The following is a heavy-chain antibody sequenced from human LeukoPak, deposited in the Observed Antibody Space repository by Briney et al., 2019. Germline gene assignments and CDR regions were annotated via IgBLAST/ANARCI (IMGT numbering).Heavy chain of an antibody. CDR2: IKSETDGGAT. D-gene: IGHD1-26*01. V-gene: IGHV3-15*01. CDR3: TTGGRNGAFQFDS. Sequence: GGSLRLSCAASGFTFNNAWMSWVRQAPGKRLEWVARIKSETDGGATHYAAPVQGRFTISRDDSEKTLFLQMNSLKTEDTAVYYCTTGGRNGAFQFDSWGQGTLVTVSS. CDR1: GFTFNNAW. J-gene: IGHJ4*02.